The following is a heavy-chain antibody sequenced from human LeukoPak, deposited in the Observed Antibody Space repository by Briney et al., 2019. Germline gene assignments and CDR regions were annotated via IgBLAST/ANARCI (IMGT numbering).Heavy chain of an antibody. J-gene: IGHJ4*02. CDR3: AKDLYQLLCGFDY. V-gene: IGHV3-23*01. Sequence: GGSLRLSCAACGFTFSSHAMRWVRQAPGKGLEMVSAISGRGGSTYYADSVKGRFTISRDNSKNTLYLQMNSLRAEDTAVYYCAKDLYQLLCGFDYWGQGTLVTVSS. D-gene: IGHD2-2*01. CDR2: ISGRGGST. CDR1: GFTFSSHA.